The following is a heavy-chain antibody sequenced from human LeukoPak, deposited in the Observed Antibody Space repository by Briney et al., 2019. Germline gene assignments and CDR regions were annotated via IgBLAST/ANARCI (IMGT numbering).Heavy chain of an antibody. D-gene: IGHD6-6*01. CDR1: GGTFSSYA. V-gene: IGHV1-69*13. CDR3: ARVNVLRGSSSADY. CDR2: IIPIFGTA. J-gene: IGHJ4*02. Sequence: SVKVSCKASGGTFSSYAISWVRQAPGQGLEWMGGIIPIFGTANYAQKFQGRVTITADESTSTAYMELSRLRSDDTAVYYCARVNVLRGSSSADYWGQGTLVTVSS.